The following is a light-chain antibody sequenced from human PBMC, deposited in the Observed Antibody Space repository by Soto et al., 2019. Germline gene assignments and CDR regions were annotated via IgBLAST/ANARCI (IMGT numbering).Light chain of an antibody. V-gene: IGKV1-5*01. CDR2: DAS. CDR1: QSIGRW. CDR3: QQYNSYSRT. J-gene: IGKJ1*01. Sequence: DIHMTQAPSTLSASVGDRVTITCRASQSIGRWLAWYQQKPGKAPKLLIYDASSLESGVPSRFSGSGSGTEFTLTISSLQPDDFAAYYCQQYNSYSRTFGQGTKVDI.